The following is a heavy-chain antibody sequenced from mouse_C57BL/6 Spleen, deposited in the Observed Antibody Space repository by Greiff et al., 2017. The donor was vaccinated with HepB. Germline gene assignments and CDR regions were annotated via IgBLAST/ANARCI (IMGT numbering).Heavy chain of an antibody. V-gene: IGHV5-17*01. CDR1: GFTFSDYG. D-gene: IGHD1-1*01. J-gene: IGHJ1*03. CDR3: ARWGYGTDV. CDR2: ISSGSSTI. Sequence: DVMLVESGGGLVKPGGSLKLSCAASGFTFSDYGVHWVRQAPEKGLEWVAYISSGSSTIYYADTVKGRFTISRDNAKNTLFLQMTSLRSEDTAMYYCARWGYGTDVWGTGTTVTVSS.